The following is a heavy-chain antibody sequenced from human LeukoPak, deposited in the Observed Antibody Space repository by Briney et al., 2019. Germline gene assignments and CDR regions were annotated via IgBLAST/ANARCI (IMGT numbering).Heavy chain of an antibody. CDR3: ARYLSGYLDY. J-gene: IGHJ4*02. D-gene: IGHD3-9*01. Sequence: SETLSLTCTVSGGSISSYYWSWIHQPPGKGLEWIGYIYYSGSTNYNPSLKSRVTISVDTSKNQFSLKLSSLTAADTAVYYCARYLSGYLDYWGQGTLVTVSS. CDR1: GGSISSYY. CDR2: IYYSGST. V-gene: IGHV4-59*01.